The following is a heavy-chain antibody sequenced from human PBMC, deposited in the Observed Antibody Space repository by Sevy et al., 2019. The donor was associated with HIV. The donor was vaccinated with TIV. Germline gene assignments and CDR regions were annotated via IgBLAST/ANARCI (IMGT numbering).Heavy chain of an antibody. CDR2: IYYSGST. D-gene: IGHD3-22*01. V-gene: IGHV4-59*08. Sequence: SETLSLTCTVSGGSISSYYWSWIRQPPGKGLEWIGYIYYSGSTNYNPSLKSRVTISVDTSKNQFSLKLSSVTAADTAVYYCARHYYDSSGYSGFDYWGQGTLVTVSS. J-gene: IGHJ4*02. CDR1: GGSISSYY. CDR3: ARHYYDSSGYSGFDY.